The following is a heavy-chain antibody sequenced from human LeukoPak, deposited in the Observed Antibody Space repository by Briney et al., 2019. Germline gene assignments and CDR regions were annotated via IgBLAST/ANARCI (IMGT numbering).Heavy chain of an antibody. D-gene: IGHD6-13*01. CDR3: ARSDCSSSWYGYYYYYYMDV. V-gene: IGHV3-11*04. Sequence: GGSLRLSCAASGFTFSDYYMSWIRQAPGKGLEWVSYISSSGSTIYYADSVKGRFTISRDNAKNSLYLQMNSLRAEDTAVYYCARSDCSSSWYGYYYYYYMDVWGKGTTVTISS. J-gene: IGHJ6*03. CDR1: GFTFSDYY. CDR2: ISSSGSTI.